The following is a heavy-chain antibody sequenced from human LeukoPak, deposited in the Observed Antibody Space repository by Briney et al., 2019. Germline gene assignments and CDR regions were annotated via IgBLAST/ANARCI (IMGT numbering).Heavy chain of an antibody. CDR3: ARDPRWRITIVRGVPLFDY. Sequence: ASVKVSCKASGYTFTSYGISWVRHAPGQGLEWMGWISAYNGNTNYAQKLQSRVTMTTDTSTSTAYMELRSLRSDDTAVYYCARDPRWRITIVRGVPLFDYWGQGTLVTVSS. V-gene: IGHV1-18*01. CDR2: ISAYNGNT. D-gene: IGHD3-10*01. J-gene: IGHJ4*02. CDR1: GYTFTSYG.